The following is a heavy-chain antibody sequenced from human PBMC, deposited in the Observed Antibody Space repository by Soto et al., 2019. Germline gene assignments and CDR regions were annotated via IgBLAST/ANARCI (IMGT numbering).Heavy chain of an antibody. Sequence: QVQLVQSGAEVKKPGSSVKVSCTASGGTFSSYAISWVRQAPGQGLEWMGGIIPIFGTANYAQKFQGRVTITADESTSTAYMELSSLRSEDTAVYYCASGEIVVVPAATYYYGMDVWGQGTTVTVSS. V-gene: IGHV1-69*01. CDR2: IIPIFGTA. CDR3: ASGEIVVVPAATYYYGMDV. D-gene: IGHD2-2*01. J-gene: IGHJ6*02. CDR1: GGTFSSYA.